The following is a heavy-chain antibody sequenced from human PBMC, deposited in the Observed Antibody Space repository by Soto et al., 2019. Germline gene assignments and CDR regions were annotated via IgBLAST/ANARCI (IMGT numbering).Heavy chain of an antibody. J-gene: IGHJ6*02. D-gene: IGHD2-21*02. CDR3: ARDRHIVVVTAPPYYGMDV. Sequence: SVKVSCKASGGTFSSYAISWVRQAPGQGLEWVGGIIPIFGTANYAQKFQGRVTITADESTSTAYMELSSLRSEDTAVYYCARDRHIVVVTAPPYYGMDVWGQGTTVTVSS. CDR1: GGTFSSYA. CDR2: IIPIFGTA. V-gene: IGHV1-69*13.